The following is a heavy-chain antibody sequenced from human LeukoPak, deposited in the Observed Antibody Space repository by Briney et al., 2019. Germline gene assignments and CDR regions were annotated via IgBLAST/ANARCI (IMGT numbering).Heavy chain of an antibody. CDR1: GGTLSSYA. V-gene: IGHV1-69*13. D-gene: IGHD2-15*01. Sequence: ASVKVSCKASGGTLSSYAISWVRQAPGQGLEWMGGIIPIFGTANYAQKFRGRVTITADESTSTAYMELSSLRSEDTAVYYCARQGTPPKVDYYYYYMDVWGKGTTVTVSS. CDR3: ARQGTPPKVDYYYYYMDV. J-gene: IGHJ6*03. CDR2: IIPIFGTA.